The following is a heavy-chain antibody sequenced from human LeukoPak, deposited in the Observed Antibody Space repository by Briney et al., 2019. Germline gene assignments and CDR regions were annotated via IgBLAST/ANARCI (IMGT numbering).Heavy chain of an antibody. D-gene: IGHD3-22*01. CDR1: GGSISSSSYY. V-gene: IGHV4-39*07. CDR3: ARSGEYYYDSSGYYLGY. Sequence: SETLSLTCTVSGGSISSSSYYWGWIRQPPGKGLEWIGSIYYSGSTYYNPSLKSRVTISVDTSKNQFSLKLSSVTAADTAVYYCARSGEYYYDSSGYYLGYWGQGTLVAVSS. J-gene: IGHJ4*02. CDR2: IYYSGST.